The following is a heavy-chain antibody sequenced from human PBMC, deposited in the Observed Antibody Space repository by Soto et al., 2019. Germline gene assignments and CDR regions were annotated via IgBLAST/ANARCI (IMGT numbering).Heavy chain of an antibody. Sequence: GGSLRLSCAASGFTFSSYAMSWVRQAPGKGLEWVAAISASGGATLHADSVKGRFTISRDNPKNTLHLQMNSLRAEDTAVYYCAKDVEGGSLDRGAFDYWGQGTQVTVSS. J-gene: IGHJ4*02. D-gene: IGHD1-26*01. CDR3: AKDVEGGSLDRGAFDY. CDR1: GFTFSSYA. V-gene: IGHV3-23*01. CDR2: ISASGGAT.